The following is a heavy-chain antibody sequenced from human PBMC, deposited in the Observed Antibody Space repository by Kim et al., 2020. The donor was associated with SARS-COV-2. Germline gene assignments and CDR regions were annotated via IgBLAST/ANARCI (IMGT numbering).Heavy chain of an antibody. D-gene: IGHD3-3*01. Sequence: GGSLRLSCAASGFTFSSYAMHWVRQAPGKGLEWVAVISYDGSNKYYADSVKGRFTISRDNSKNTLYLQMNSLRAEDTAVYYCARDRGVITYDAFDIWGQGTMVTVSS. CDR2: ISYDGSNK. CDR1: GFTFSSYA. CDR3: ARDRGVITYDAFDI. V-gene: IGHV3-30*04. J-gene: IGHJ3*02.